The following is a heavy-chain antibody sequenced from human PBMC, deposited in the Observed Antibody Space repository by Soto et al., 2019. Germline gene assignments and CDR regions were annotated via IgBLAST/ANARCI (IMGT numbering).Heavy chain of an antibody. J-gene: IGHJ4*02. CDR3: ARSGKKDYGLDY. V-gene: IGHV5-51*01. D-gene: IGHD4-17*01. Sequence: PGESLKISCRGSGYTFTSFWIGWVRQMPGKGLEWMGIIYPGDSDTKYSPSFQGQVTISADKSITTAYLQWSSLKASDTAIYYCARSGKKDYGLDYWGQGTLVTVSS. CDR1: GYTFTSFW. CDR2: IYPGDSDT.